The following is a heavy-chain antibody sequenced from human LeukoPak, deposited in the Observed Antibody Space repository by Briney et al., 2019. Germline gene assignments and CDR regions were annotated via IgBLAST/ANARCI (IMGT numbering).Heavy chain of an antibody. J-gene: IGHJ4*02. D-gene: IGHD3-22*01. CDR3: AKISGDDSSDY. Sequence: GGSLRLSCAASGFSFSTYAMSWVRQAPGKGLEWVSAISGSGGNTYYADSVKGRFTISRDNSKNTLYLQMNSLRAEDTAVFYCAKISGDDSSDYWGQGTLVTVSS. CDR2: ISGSGGNT. CDR1: GFSFSTYA. V-gene: IGHV3-23*01.